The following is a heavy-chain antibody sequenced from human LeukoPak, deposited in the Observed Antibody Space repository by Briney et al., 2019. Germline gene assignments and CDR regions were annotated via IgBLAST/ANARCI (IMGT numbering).Heavy chain of an antibody. Sequence: GASVKVSCKAPGYTFTGYYMHWVRQAPGQGLEWMGWINPNSGGTNYAQKFQGRVTMTRDTSISTAYMELSRLRSDDTAVYYCARDPAYSSSLYAFDIWGQGTMVTVSS. CDR3: ARDPAYSSSLYAFDI. D-gene: IGHD6-13*01. CDR2: INPNSGGT. J-gene: IGHJ3*02. CDR1: GYTFTGYY. V-gene: IGHV1-2*02.